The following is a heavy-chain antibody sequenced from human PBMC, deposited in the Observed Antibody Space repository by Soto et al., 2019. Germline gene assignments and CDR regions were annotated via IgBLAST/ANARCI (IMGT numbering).Heavy chain of an antibody. J-gene: IGHJ6*03. CDR1: GFTVSSNY. D-gene: IGHD3-10*01. CDR3: AREFGTYYYYYYMDV. CDR2: IYSGGST. V-gene: IGHV3-66*01. Sequence: GGSLRLSCAASGFTVSSNYMSWVRQAPGKGLEWVSVIYSGGSTYYADSVMGRFTISRDNSKNTLYLQMNSLRAEDTAVYYCAREFGTYYYYYYMDVWGKGTTVTVSS.